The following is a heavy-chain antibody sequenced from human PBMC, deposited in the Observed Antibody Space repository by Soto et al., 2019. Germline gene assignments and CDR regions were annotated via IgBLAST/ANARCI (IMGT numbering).Heavy chain of an antibody. CDR1: GFIFSGYG. D-gene: IGHD6-19*01. CDR2: IWYDGSNE. J-gene: IGHJ4*02. CDR3: TRRFSDGWYSDY. Sequence: GGSLRLSCAASGFIFSGYGMHWVRQAPGKGLEWVAVIWYDGSNENYADSVKGRFTISRDNSKNTLYLQMNSLRAEDTAVYYCTRRFSDGWYSDYWGQGTLVTVSS. V-gene: IGHV3-33*01.